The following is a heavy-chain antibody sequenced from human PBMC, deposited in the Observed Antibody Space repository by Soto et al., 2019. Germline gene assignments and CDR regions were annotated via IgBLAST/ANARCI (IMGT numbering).Heavy chain of an antibody. CDR1: GFTFSSYA. D-gene: IGHD3-22*01. V-gene: IGHV3-23*01. CDR2: ISGSGGST. J-gene: IGHJ3*02. CDR3: AKDCRITMIVVVITTLDAFDI. Sequence: PGGSLRLSCAASGFTFSSYAMSWVRQAPGKGLEWVSAISGSGGSTYYADSVKGRFTISRDNSKNTLYLQMNSLRAEDTAVYYCAKDCRITMIVVVITTLDAFDIWGQGTMVTVSS.